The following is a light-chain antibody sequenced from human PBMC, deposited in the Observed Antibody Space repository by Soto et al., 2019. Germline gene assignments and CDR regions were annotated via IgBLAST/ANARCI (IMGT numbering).Light chain of an antibody. J-gene: IGLJ3*02. CDR3: AAWDDSLKGWV. V-gene: IGLV1-36*01. Sequence: QSVLTQPPSVSAAPRQMVTISCSVSSSNVGINAVNWYRQLPGKAPKLLIYYDDLLPSGVSDRFSASKSGTSASLAISGLQSEDEADYYCAAWDDSLKGWVFGGGTQLTVL. CDR2: YDD. CDR1: SSNVGINA.